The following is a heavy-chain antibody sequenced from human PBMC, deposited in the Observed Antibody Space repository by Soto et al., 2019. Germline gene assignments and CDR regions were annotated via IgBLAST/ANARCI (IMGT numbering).Heavy chain of an antibody. CDR3: ARDGYYGSGSYHNYYYYMDV. D-gene: IGHD3-10*01. Sequence: LEILSLTCAVSSGSIISSNWWSWVRQPPGKGLEWIGEIYHSGSTNYNPSLKSRVTISVDKSKNQFSLKLSSVTAADTAVYYCARDGYYGSGSYHNYYYYMDVWGKGTTVTVSS. V-gene: IGHV4-4*02. CDR2: IYHSGST. CDR1: SGSIISSNW. J-gene: IGHJ6*03.